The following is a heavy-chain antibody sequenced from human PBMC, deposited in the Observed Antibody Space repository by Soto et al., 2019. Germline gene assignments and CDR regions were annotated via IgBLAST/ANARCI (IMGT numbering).Heavy chain of an antibody. J-gene: IGHJ3*02. CDR3: ASWSSSPDAFDI. CDR2: IIPIFGTA. V-gene: IGHV1-69*13. CDR1: GGTFSSYA. Sequence: SVKVSCKASGGTFSSYAISWVRQAPGQGLEWMGGIIPIFGTANYAQKFQGRATITADESTSTAYMELSSRRSEDTAVYYCASWSSSPDAFDIWGQGTMVTV. D-gene: IGHD6-6*01.